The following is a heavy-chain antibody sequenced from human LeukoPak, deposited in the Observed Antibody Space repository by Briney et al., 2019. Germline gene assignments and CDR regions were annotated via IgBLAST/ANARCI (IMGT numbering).Heavy chain of an antibody. Sequence: SEXLSLTCTVSGGSISSGSYYWSWIRQPAGKGLEWIGRIYISGSTSYNPSLKSRVTISVDTSKNQFSLKLSSVTAADTAVYYCARVYIASPGQFDPWGQGTLVTVSS. D-gene: IGHD6-13*01. CDR2: IYISGST. CDR3: ARVYIASPGQFDP. CDR1: GGSISSGSYY. V-gene: IGHV4-61*02. J-gene: IGHJ5*02.